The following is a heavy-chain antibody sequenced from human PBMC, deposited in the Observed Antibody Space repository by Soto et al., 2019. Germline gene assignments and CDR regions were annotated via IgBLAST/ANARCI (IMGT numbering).Heavy chain of an antibody. Sequence: SETLSLTCAVSGRSLSNSFFRGWIRQPPGKGLEWIGSIYYTGNTFYSPSFRSRLTISVDTSKSQFSLKLRSVTAADTATYYCASEVSSTDGMDVWGQGTTVTVSS. CDR3: ASEVSSTDGMDV. D-gene: IGHD2-15*01. J-gene: IGHJ6*02. V-gene: IGHV4-39*01. CDR1: GRSLSNSFF. CDR2: IYYTGNT.